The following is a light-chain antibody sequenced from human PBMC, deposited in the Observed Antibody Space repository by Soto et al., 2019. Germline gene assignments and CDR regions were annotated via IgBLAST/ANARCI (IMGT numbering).Light chain of an antibody. CDR3: QSYDSSLSGSYA. Sequence: VLTQPPSVSGAPGQTVTISCTGTSSNIGARVDIHWYQHLPGLAPKLLIYANNIRPSGVPDRFSGSKSGSSASLAISGLQAEDEGDYYCQSYDSSLSGSYAFGTGTKVTVL. J-gene: IGLJ1*01. V-gene: IGLV1-40*01. CDR2: ANN. CDR1: SSNIGARVD.